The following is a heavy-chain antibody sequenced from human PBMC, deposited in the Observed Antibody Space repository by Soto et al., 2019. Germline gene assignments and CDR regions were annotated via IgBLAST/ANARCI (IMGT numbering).Heavy chain of an antibody. CDR2: INPSGGGT. CDR3: ARDKPFSCAY. D-gene: IGHD3-3*02. V-gene: IGHV1-46*01. CDR1: GYTFLDFY. J-gene: IGHJ4*01. Sequence: QVQLVQSGAEVKEPGASVILSCKASGYTFLDFYIHWVRQAPGQGLEWMGFINPSGGGTTYAQQFQARVTMTRDTFTRAVYMELKSLRSDDAAIDFCARDKPFSCAYWGHGTLVT.